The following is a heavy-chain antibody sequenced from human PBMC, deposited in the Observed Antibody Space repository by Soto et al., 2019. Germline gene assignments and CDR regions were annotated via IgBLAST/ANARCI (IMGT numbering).Heavy chain of an antibody. CDR2: INPNSGGT. J-gene: IGHJ6*02. V-gene: IGHV1-2*02. CDR3: ARDREGGYEVYYYGMDV. Sequence: ASVKVSCKASGYTFTGYYMHWVRQAPGQGLEWMGWINPNSGGTNYAQKFQGRVTMTRYTSISTAYMELSRLRSDDTAVYYCARDREGGYEVYYYGMDVWGQGTTVTVSS. CDR1: GYTFTGYY. D-gene: IGHD5-12*01.